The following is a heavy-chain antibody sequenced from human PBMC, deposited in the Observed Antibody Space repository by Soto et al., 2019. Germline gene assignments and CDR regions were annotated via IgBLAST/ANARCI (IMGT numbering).Heavy chain of an antibody. CDR3: GRHSRDDYSHGGSGIPDS. Sequence: SETLSLTCAVYGGFFSGYYWSCIRQPPGKGLEWIGEINHSGSTYYNPSLNSRVTISVDTSKNQFYLQLTSVTAADTAVYFCGRHSRDDYSHGGSGIPDSWGPGTLVTVSS. J-gene: IGHJ4*02. CDR1: GGFFSGYY. D-gene: IGHD4-4*01. V-gene: IGHV4-34*01. CDR2: INHSGST.